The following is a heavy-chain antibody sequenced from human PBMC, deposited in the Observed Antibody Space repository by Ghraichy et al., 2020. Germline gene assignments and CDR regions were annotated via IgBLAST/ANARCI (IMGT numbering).Heavy chain of an antibody. D-gene: IGHD3-22*01. J-gene: IGHJ4*01. CDR3: AREGEYYYDSRGSFDS. CDR2: MSSNGKDQ. CDR1: GFTFSSYP. Sequence: LSLTCAASGFTFSSYPMHWVRQAPGKGLEWVATMSSNGKDQFYADSVKGRFTISRDISTNTVYLQMNSLRTEDMALYYCAREGEYYYDSRGSFDSWGQGTLVTVSS. V-gene: IGHV3-30*04.